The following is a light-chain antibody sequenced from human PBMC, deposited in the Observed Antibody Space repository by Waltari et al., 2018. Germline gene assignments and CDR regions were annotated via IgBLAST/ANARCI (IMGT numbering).Light chain of an antibody. CDR1: QSVGRT. V-gene: IGKV3-20*01. CDR2: GAS. J-gene: IGKJ1*01. Sequence: EIVLTQSPGTLSLSPGARATLSCWTSQSVGRTLAWYQQKPGQPPRLLIYGASIRATGIPDRFSGSGSGTDFSLTISRLEPEDFAVYYCQHYVRLPVTFGQGTKVEIK. CDR3: QHYVRLPVT.